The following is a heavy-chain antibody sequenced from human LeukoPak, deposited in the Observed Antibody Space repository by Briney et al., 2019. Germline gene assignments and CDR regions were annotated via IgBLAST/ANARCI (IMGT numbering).Heavy chain of an antibody. CDR3: ARALAAAGRPFNWFDP. J-gene: IGHJ5*02. CDR1: GGSISSYY. V-gene: IGHV4-4*07. D-gene: IGHD6-13*01. CDR2: IYTSGST. Sequence: SATLSLTCTVSGGSISSYYWSWIRPPAGKGLEWIGRIYTSGSTNYNPSLKSRVTMSVDTSKNQFSLKLSSVTAADTAVYYCARALAAAGRPFNWFDPWGQGTLVTVSS.